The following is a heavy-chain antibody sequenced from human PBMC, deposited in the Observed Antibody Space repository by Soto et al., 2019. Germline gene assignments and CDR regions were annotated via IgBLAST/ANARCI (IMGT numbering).Heavy chain of an antibody. CDR3: ATEFYSNGYNY. CDR1: GFIFSDAW. D-gene: IGHD3-22*01. CDR2: IKSNTDGGTT. Sequence: PGGSLRLSCAASGFIFSDAWMTWVRQAPGKGLEWVGHIKSNTDGGTTDYAAPVKGRFTISRDDSKNTLYLQMNSLKTEDTAVYYCATEFYSNGYNYWGQGALVTVSS. J-gene: IGHJ4*02. V-gene: IGHV3-15*01.